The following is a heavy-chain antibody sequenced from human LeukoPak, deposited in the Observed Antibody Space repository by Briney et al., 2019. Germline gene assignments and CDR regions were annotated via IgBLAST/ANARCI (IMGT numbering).Heavy chain of an antibody. D-gene: IGHD6-13*01. V-gene: IGHV3-21*01. J-gene: IGHJ4*02. Sequence: GGSLRLSCAASGFTFSSYSMNWVRQAPGKGLEWVSSISSSSSYIYYADSVKGRFTISRDNAQNSVYLQLNSLRAEDTGVYYCAGGSSRNSYYFDCWGQGTLVTVSS. CDR1: GFTFSSYS. CDR3: AGGSSRNSYYFDC. CDR2: ISSSSSYI.